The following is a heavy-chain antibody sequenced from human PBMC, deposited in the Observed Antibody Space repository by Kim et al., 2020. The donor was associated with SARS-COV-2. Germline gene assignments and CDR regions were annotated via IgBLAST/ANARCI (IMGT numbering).Heavy chain of an antibody. CDR2: ISSSSSYI. J-gene: IGHJ3*02. CDR1: GFTFSSYS. D-gene: IGHD3-16*02. CDR3: ARGITFGGVIVISAFDI. V-gene: IGHV3-21*01. Sequence: GGSLRLSCAASGFTFSSYSMNWVRQAPGKGLEWVSSISSSSSYIYYADSVKGRFTISRDNAKNSLYLQMNSLRAEDTAMYYCARGITFGGVIVISAFDIWGQGTMVTVSS.